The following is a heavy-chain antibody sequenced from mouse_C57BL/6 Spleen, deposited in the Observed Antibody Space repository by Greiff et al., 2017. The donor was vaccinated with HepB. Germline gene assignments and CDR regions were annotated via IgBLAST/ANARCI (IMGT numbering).Heavy chain of an antibody. D-gene: IGHD1-1*01. CDR2: INPYNGGT. CDR1: GYTFTDYY. CDR3: AREAYGSSYVDFDY. J-gene: IGHJ2*01. V-gene: IGHV1-19*01. Sequence: EVQLQQSGPVLVKPGASVKMSCKASGYTFTDYYMNWVKQSHGKSLEWIGVINPYNGGTSYNQKFKGKATLTVDKSSSTAYMELNSLTSEDSAVYYCAREAYGSSYVDFDYWGQGTTLTVSS.